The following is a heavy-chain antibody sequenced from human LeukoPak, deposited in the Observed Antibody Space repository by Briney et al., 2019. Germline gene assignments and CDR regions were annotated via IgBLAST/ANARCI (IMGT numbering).Heavy chain of an antibody. V-gene: IGHV1-69*04. J-gene: IGHJ2*01. CDR2: IIPIFGIA. Sequence: SVKVSRKASGGTFSSYAISWVRQAPGQGLEWMGRIIPIFGIANYAQKFQGRVTITADKSTSTAYMELSSLRSEDTAVYYCARDLCSSTSCPHRNWYFDLWGRGTLVTVSS. CDR3: ARDLCSSTSCPHRNWYFDL. CDR1: GGTFSSYA. D-gene: IGHD2-2*01.